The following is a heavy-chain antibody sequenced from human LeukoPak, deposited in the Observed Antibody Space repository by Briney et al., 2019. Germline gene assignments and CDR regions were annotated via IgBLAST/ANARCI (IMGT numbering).Heavy chain of an antibody. CDR3: ARSGSYGGYYFDY. V-gene: IGHV3-48*01. CDR2: ISSSSSTI. D-gene: IGHD1-26*01. CDR1: GFTFSSYG. Sequence: GGSLRLSCGASGFTFSSYGMHWVRQAPGKGLEWVSYISSSSSTIYYADSVKGRFTISRDNAKNSLYLQMNSLRAEDTAVYYCARSGSYGGYYFDYWGQGTLVTVSS. J-gene: IGHJ4*02.